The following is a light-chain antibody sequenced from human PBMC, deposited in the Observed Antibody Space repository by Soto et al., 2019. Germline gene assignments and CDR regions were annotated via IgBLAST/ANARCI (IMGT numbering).Light chain of an antibody. J-gene: IGKJ3*01. CDR1: QSVDGN. CDR2: GAS. CDR3: QQYNDWPFT. Sequence: IVMTQSPATLSLSPGEGATLSCRASQSVDGNLGWYQQKPGQAPRLLISGASTRATGIPARFSGSGSATDYTLTISSLQSEDFAVYYCQQYNDWPFTFGPGTKVDIK. V-gene: IGKV3-15*01.